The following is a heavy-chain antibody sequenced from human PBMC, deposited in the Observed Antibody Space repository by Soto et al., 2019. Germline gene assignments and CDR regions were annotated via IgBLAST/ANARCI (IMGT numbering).Heavy chain of an antibody. Sequence: SETLSLTCTVSGGSVSSGSYYWSWIRQPPGKGLEWIGYIYYSGSTNYNPSLKSRVTISVDTSKNQFSLKLSSVTAADTAVYYCARDPPYCSSTSCYGGAFDIWGQGTTVTVSS. D-gene: IGHD2-2*01. CDR2: IYYSGST. J-gene: IGHJ3*02. V-gene: IGHV4-61*01. CDR3: ARDPPYCSSTSCYGGAFDI. CDR1: GGSVSSGSYY.